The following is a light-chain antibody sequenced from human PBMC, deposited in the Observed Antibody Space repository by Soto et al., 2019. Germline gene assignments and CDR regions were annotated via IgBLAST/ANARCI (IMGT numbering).Light chain of an antibody. CDR3: QTWGTSVI. V-gene: IGLV4-69*01. J-gene: IGLJ2*01. CDR2: VNSDGSH. CDR1: SRHSTYA. Sequence: QLVLTQSPSASASLGASVNLTCTLSSRHSTYAISWHQQQPEKGPRYLMKVNSDGSHNKGGGIPDRFSGSSSGAERYLTISSLQTEDEADYYFQTWGTSVIFGGGTKVSVL.